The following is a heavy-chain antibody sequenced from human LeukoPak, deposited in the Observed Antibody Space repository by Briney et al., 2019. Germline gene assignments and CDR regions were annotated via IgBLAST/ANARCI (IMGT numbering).Heavy chain of an antibody. V-gene: IGHV4-59*01. J-gene: IGHJ4*02. CDR3: ARVTGYRIEDYFDY. CDR1: GCSISSYY. CDR2: IYYSGSN. D-gene: IGHD6-13*01. Sequence: SETLSLTCTVSGCSISSYYWSWIRQPPGQGLEWIGYIYYSGSNNYYPSLKSRVTISVETSKNEFALKLRSVTAADTTVYYCARVTGYRIEDYFDYWGQGTLVTVSS.